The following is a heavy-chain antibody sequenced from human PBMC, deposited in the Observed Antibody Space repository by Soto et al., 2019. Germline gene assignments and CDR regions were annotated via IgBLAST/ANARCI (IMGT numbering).Heavy chain of an antibody. Sequence: GESLKISCNSSGYIFTDYWIGWVRQMPGKGLEWMGIIYPGDSDARYSPSFQGQVTISVDTSINTAFLRWNSLTASDTAMYYCARQADYNILTGYFYYFDYWGQGSLVTVSS. V-gene: IGHV5-51*01. D-gene: IGHD3-9*01. J-gene: IGHJ4*02. CDR1: GYIFTDYW. CDR3: ARQADYNILTGYFYYFDY. CDR2: IYPGDSDA.